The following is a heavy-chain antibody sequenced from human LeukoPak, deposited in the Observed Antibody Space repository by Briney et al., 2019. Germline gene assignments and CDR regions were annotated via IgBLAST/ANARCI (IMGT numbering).Heavy chain of an antibody. V-gene: IGHV5-51*01. CDR2: IYPGDSDT. CDR1: GYSFTSYW. D-gene: IGHD5-18*01. Sequence: GESLKISCKGCGYSFTSYWIGWVRQMPGKGLEWMGIIYPGDSDTRYRPSFQGQVTISADKSIRNAYLQWSSLKASDTAMYYCARGSSGYSYGFDYWGQGTLVTVSS. J-gene: IGHJ4*02. CDR3: ARGSSGYSYGFDY.